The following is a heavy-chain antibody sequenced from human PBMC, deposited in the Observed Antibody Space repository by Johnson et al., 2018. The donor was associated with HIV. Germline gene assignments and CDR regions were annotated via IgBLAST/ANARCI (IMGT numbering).Heavy chain of an antibody. J-gene: IGHJ3*01. CDR2: LSCSGGDP. Sequence: VQLVESGGGFVQPGGSLRLSCAASGFTFSNYAMTWVRQVAGKGLEWVSALSCSGGDPYSADSVEGRFSVSRDNSKNILYLHMNIVRTDDTALYFCAKEGFSASFDVWGQGTMVTVSS. CDR1: GFTFSNYA. V-gene: IGHV3-23*04. CDR3: AKEGFSASFDV.